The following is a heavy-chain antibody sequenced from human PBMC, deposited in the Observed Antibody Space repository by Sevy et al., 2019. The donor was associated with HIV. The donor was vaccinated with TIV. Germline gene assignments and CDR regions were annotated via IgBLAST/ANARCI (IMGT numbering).Heavy chain of an antibody. CDR3: ATYIYDSSGLDY. V-gene: IGHV3-11*01. Sequence: GGSLRLSCAASGLTGFTFGDLYMSWIRQAPGKGLEWVSYISSSGSSMYYADSVKGRFTISRDNAKNSLYLQMNSLRAEDTAFYYCATYIYDSSGLDYWGQGTLVTVSS. CDR1: GLTGFTFGDLY. D-gene: IGHD3-22*01. J-gene: IGHJ4*02. CDR2: ISSSGSSM.